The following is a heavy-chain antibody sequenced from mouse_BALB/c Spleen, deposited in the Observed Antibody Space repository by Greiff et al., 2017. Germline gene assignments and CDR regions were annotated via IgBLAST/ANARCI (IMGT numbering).Heavy chain of an antibody. CDR1: GYSITSDYA. D-gene: IGHD2-14*01. CDR2: ISYSGST. CDR3: AYRSHFDY. Sequence: EVKLVESGPGLVKPSQSLSLTCTVTGYSITSDYAWNWIRQFPGNKLEWMGYISYSGSTSYNPSLKSRISITRDTSKNQFFLQLNSVTTEDTATYYCAYRSHFDYWGQGTTLTVSS. J-gene: IGHJ2*01. V-gene: IGHV3-2*02.